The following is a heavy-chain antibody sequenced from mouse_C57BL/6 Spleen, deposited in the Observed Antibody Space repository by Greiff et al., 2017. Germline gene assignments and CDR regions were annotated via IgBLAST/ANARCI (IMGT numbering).Heavy chain of an antibody. J-gene: IGHJ2*01. CDR1: GYTFTSYW. CDR3: ARGQKGDYLDY. Sequence: VQLQQPGAELVRPGSSVKLSCKASGYTFTSYWMHWVKQRPIQGLEWIGNIDPSDSETHYNQKFKDKATLTVDKSSSTAYMQLSSLTSEDSAVYYCARGQKGDYLDYWGQGTTLTVSS. CDR2: IDPSDSET. V-gene: IGHV1-52*01.